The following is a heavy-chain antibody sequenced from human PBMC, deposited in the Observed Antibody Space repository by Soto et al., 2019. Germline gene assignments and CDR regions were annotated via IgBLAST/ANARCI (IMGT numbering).Heavy chain of an antibody. J-gene: IGHJ6*02. CDR2: IIPIFGTA. V-gene: IGHV1-69*06. Sequence: QVQLVQSGAEVKKPGSSVKVSCKASGGTFSSYAINWVRQAPGQGLEWMGGIIPIFGTANYAQKFQGRVTITADKSTSTAYMELSSLRSEDTAVYYCARVGCSSTSCQRWYYYGMDVWGQGTTVTVSS. CDR1: GGTFSSYA. CDR3: ARVGCSSTSCQRWYYYGMDV. D-gene: IGHD2-2*01.